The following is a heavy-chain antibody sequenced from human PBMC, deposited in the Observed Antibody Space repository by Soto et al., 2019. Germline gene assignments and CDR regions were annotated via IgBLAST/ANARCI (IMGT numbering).Heavy chain of an antibody. D-gene: IGHD2-2*02. CDR2: INPNSGGT. J-gene: IGHJ6*02. CDR3: ARDLRDIVVVPAAIGGMDV. CDR1: GYTFTGYY. Sequence: QVQLVQSGAEVKKPGASVKVSCKASGYTFTGYYMHWVRQAPGQGLEWMGWINPNSGGTNYAQKFQGRVTMTRDTSISTAYMELRRLRSDDTAVYYCARDLRDIVVVPAAIGGMDVWGQGTTVTVSS. V-gene: IGHV1-2*02.